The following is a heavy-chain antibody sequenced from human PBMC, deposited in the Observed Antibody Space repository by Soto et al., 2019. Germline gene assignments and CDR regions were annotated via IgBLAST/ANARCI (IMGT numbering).Heavy chain of an antibody. V-gene: IGHV4-34*01. Sequence: QVQLQQWGAGLLKPSETLSLTCAVYGGSFSGYYWSWIRQPPGKGLEWIGEINHSGSTNYNPSLKSRVTISVDTSKNQFSLKLSSVPAADTAVYYCARGAGGYYGSGSYYISRSYYFDYWGQGTLVTVSS. J-gene: IGHJ4*02. D-gene: IGHD3-10*01. CDR3: ARGAGGYYGSGSYYISRSYYFDY. CDR2: INHSGST. CDR1: GGSFSGYY.